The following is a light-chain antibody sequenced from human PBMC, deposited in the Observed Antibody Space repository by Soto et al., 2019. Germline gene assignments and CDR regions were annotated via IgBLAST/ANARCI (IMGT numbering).Light chain of an antibody. CDR3: QHYNYWPYT. CDR2: GVS. Sequence: EIVLTQSPGTLSLSPGERATLSCMASQSVSNNYLAWYQQKPGQPPRLLIYGVSSRGYGIPDRFSGSGSGTDFTLTISSLQSEDFAVYYCQHYNYWPYTFGQGTKVDIK. J-gene: IGKJ2*01. CDR1: QSVSNNY. V-gene: IGKV3-20*01.